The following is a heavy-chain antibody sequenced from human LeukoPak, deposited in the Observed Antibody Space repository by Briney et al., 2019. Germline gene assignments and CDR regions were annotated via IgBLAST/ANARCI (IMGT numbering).Heavy chain of an antibody. V-gene: IGHV4-39*01. CDR1: GGSISSSGYY. Sequence: SETLSLTCTVSGGSISSSGYYWRWIRQPPGKGLEWIASIYYSGSTYYNPSLKSRVTISVDTSKNQLSLKLSSLTAADTAVYYCARHEYSGSYYGLSWFDPWGQGTLVTVSS. CDR2: IYYSGST. CDR3: ARHEYSGSYYGLSWFDP. J-gene: IGHJ5*02. D-gene: IGHD1-26*01.